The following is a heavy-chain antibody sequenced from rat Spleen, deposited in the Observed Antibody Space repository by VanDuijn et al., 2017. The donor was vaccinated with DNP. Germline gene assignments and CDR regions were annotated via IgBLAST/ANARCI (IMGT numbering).Heavy chain of an antibody. CDR3: MSVANVLDY. Sequence: QVQLKESGPGLVQPSQTLSLACTVSGFSLTSHHVHWVRQPSGKGLEWMGIIGTGGTTEYNPVLKSRLSISRDTSKSQVFLNMNSLQTEDTAIYYCMSVANVLDYWGQGVMVTVSS. V-gene: IGHV2-43*01. CDR2: IGTGGTT. D-gene: IGHD5-1*01. J-gene: IGHJ2*01. CDR1: GFSLTSHH.